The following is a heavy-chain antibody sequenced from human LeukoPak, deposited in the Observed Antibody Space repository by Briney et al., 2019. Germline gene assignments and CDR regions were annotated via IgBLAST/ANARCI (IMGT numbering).Heavy chain of an antibody. D-gene: IGHD6-19*01. Sequence: GGSLRLSCAASGFTFSSYSMKWVRQAPGKGLEWVSSISSSSSYIYYADSVKGRFTISRDNAKNSLYLQMNSLRAEDTAVYYCARREAQTWLVRDYWGQGTLVTVSS. CDR1: GFTFSSYS. V-gene: IGHV3-21*01. CDR3: ARREAQTWLVRDY. J-gene: IGHJ4*02. CDR2: ISSSSSYI.